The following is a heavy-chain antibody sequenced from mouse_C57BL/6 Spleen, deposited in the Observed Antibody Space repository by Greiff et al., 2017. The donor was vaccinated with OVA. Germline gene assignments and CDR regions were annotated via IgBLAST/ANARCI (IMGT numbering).Heavy chain of an antibody. Sequence: EVQLQQSGPELVKPGASVKISCKASGYTFTDYYMNWVKQSHGKSLEWIGDINPNNGGTSYNQKFKGKATLTVDKSSSTAYMELRSLTSEDSAVYYCARAAQEGAFDYWGQGTTLTVSS. D-gene: IGHD3-2*02. CDR1: GYTFTDYY. J-gene: IGHJ2*01. CDR2: INPNNGGT. V-gene: IGHV1-26*01. CDR3: ARAAQEGAFDY.